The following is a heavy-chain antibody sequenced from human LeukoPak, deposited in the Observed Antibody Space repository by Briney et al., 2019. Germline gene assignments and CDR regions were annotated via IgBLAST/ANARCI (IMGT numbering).Heavy chain of an antibody. J-gene: IGHJ4*02. V-gene: IGHV4-39*07. CDR3: ARDGPLYDCSSTSCFDDY. CDR1: GGSISSTSYC. Sequence: SETLSLTCTVSGGSISSTSYCWAWIRQPPGKGLEWIGSIFYGANTYYNPSLKSRITIDIDMAKNQFSLKLSSVTAADTAVYYCARDGPLYDCSSTSCFDDYWGQGTLVTVSS. CDR2: IFYGANT. D-gene: IGHD2-2*01.